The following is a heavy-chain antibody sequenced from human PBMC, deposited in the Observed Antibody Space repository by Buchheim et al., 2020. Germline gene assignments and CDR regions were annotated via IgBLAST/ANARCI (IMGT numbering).Heavy chain of an antibody. CDR1: GFTFSSYA. J-gene: IGHJ6*02. Sequence: EVQLLESGGGLVQPGGSLRLSCAASGFTFSSYAMSWVRQAPGKGLEWVSAISGSGGSTYYADSVKGRFTISRDNSKNTLYLQMNSLRAEDTAVYYCAKDRGTPYCSSTSCYLPFNLLYGMDVWGQGTT. CDR3: AKDRGTPYCSSTSCYLPFNLLYGMDV. D-gene: IGHD2-2*01. V-gene: IGHV3-23*01. CDR2: ISGSGGST.